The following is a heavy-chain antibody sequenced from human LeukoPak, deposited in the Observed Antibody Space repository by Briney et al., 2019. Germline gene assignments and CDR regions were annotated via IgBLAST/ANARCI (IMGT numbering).Heavy chain of an antibody. CDR3: ARIRIGLDY. J-gene: IGHJ4*02. Sequence: LEWMGWINPNRGGTNYAQKFQGRVTMTRDTSISTAYMELSRLRSDDTAVYYCARIRIGLDYWGQGTLVTVSS. CDR2: INPNRGGT. D-gene: IGHD2-15*01. V-gene: IGHV1-2*02.